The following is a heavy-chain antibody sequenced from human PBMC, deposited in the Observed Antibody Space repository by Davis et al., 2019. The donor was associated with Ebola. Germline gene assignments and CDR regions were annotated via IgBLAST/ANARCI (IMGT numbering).Heavy chain of an antibody. J-gene: IGHJ6*02. V-gene: IGHV5-51*01. D-gene: IGHD6-6*01. CDR3: ARSDRLSIAARHNYYYSMDV. CDR1: GYSFTSYW. CDR2: IHPGDSDT. Sequence: GESLKISCTGSGYSFTSYWIGWVRQMPGKGLEWMGIIHPGDSDTSYSPSFQGQVTISADKSISTAYLQWSSLKASDTAMYYCARSDRLSIAARHNYYYSMDVWGQGTTVTVSS.